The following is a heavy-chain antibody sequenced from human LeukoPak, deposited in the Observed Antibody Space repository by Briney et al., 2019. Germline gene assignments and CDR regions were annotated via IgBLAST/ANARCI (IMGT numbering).Heavy chain of an antibody. Sequence: SGGSLRLSCAASGFTSSSYWMTWVRQAPGKGLEWVANIKQDGNEKYYVDSVKGRFTISRDNAKNSLYLQMNSLRAEDTVVYYCARGFDSRFFDKWGQGTLVTVSS. J-gene: IGHJ4*02. V-gene: IGHV3-7*01. CDR2: IKQDGNEK. CDR1: GFTSSSYW. D-gene: IGHD3-22*01. CDR3: ARGFDSRFFDK.